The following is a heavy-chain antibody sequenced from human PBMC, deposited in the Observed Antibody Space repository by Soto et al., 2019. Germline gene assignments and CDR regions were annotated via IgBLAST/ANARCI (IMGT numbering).Heavy chain of an antibody. J-gene: IGHJ6*02. CDR1: GYSFTSYG. D-gene: IGHD2-21*01. V-gene: IGHV1-18*01. CDR2: VSTDNGNT. CDR3: ARDVPDTGLFFYYYGMDV. Sequence: QVHLVQSGDEVKQPGASVRVSCKASGYSFTSYGISWVRQAPGQGLEWMGWVSTDNGNTNYAHNLQGRVTMTTDTSPSTAYMELWSLGSDDTAVYYCARDVPDTGLFFYYYGMDVWGQGTTVTVSS.